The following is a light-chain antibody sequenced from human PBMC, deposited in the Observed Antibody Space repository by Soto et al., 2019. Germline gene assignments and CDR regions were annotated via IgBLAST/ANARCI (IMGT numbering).Light chain of an antibody. V-gene: IGKV1-5*01. CDR2: DAS. CDR1: QNTANW. Sequence: IQLTQSPSSLSAFVGDRVTITCRASQNTANWLAWYQQKPGKAPQLLIYDASNLKSGVPSRFSASGSGTDFTLTISSLQSEDSAVYYCQQYSKWPPWTFGPGTKVDIK. CDR3: QQYSKWPPWT. J-gene: IGKJ1*01.